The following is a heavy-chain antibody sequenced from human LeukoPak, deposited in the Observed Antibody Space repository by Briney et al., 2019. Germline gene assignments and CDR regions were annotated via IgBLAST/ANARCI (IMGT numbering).Heavy chain of an antibody. Sequence: SETLSLTCTVSGGSVSSGSYSWSWIRQPPGKGLEWIGYIYYSGSTNYNPSLKSRVTISVDTSKNQFSLKLSSVTAADTAVYYCARGPLWFYFDYWGQGTLVTVSS. CDR2: IYYSGST. V-gene: IGHV4-61*01. D-gene: IGHD3-10*01. CDR3: ARGPLWFYFDY. CDR1: GGSVSSGSYS. J-gene: IGHJ4*02.